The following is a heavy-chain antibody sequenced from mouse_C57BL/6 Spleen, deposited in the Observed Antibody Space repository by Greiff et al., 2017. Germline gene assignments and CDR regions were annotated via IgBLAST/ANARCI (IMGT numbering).Heavy chain of an antibody. J-gene: IGHJ1*03. D-gene: IGHD1-1*01. CDR3: SAPYYGSRNCYFDV. CDR2: IDPENGDT. CDR1: GFNIKDDY. V-gene: IGHV14-4*01. Sequence: VQLQQSGAELVRPGASVKLSCTASGFNIKDDYMHWVKQRPEQGLEWIGWIDPENGDTEYASKFQGKATITADTASNTAYLQLSSLTSEATAVYYCSAPYYGSRNCYFDVWGTGTTVTVSS.